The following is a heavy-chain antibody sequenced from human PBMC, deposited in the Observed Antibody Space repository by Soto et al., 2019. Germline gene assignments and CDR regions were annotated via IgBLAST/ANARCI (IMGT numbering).Heavy chain of an antibody. CDR3: ARPRTVGTTKGYDY. CDR1: GGTFSSYP. CDR2: IIPIFGII. J-gene: IGHJ4*02. Sequence: QVQLVQSGAEVKKPGSSVKVSCKASGGTFSSYPLSWVRQAPGQGREWMGGIIPIFGIINSAQKFQGRVSITADESTSTAFMELSSLTSEDTAVYYCARPRTVGTTKGYDYWGQGTLVTVSS. V-gene: IGHV1-69*01. D-gene: IGHD1-26*01.